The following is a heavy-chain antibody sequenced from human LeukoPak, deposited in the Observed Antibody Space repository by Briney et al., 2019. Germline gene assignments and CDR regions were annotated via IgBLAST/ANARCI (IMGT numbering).Heavy chain of an antibody. J-gene: IGHJ5*02. CDR2: IYHSGST. D-gene: IGHD2-2*01. CDR1: GGSISSSNW. V-gene: IGHV4-4*02. CDR3: ARFNIVVVPAAKNGWFDP. Sequence: SGTLSLTCAVSGGSISSSNWWSWVRQPPGKGLEWIGEIYHSGSTNYNPSLKSRVTISVDTSKNQFSLKLSSVTAADTAVYYCARFNIVVVPAAKNGWFDPWGQGTLVTVPS.